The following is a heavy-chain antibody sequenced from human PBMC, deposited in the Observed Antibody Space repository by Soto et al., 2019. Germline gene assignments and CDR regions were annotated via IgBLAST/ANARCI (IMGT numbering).Heavy chain of an antibody. Sequence: EVRLLESGGGLVQPGGCLRLSCAASGFTFSVYAMSWVRQAPGKGLEWVSGISGSGDSTHYADSMKGRFTVSRDNYKSMLYLQTNSLRAEDTAIYYCAKALYGGFTYWGQGTLVTVSS. CDR2: ISGSGDST. CDR1: GFTFSVYA. CDR3: AKALYGGFTY. V-gene: IGHV3-23*01. D-gene: IGHD3-10*01. J-gene: IGHJ4*02.